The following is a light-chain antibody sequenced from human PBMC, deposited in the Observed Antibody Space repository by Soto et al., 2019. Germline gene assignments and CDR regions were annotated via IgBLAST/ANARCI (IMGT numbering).Light chain of an antibody. J-gene: IGKJ5*01. CDR1: QSVSNTY. CDR3: QHYGTSTPIT. CDR2: GAS. V-gene: IGKV3-20*01. Sequence: EVVLTQSPNTLSLSPGEIATLSCRASQSVSNTYLAWYQQKPGQAPRVLVHGASNRATDIPDRFSGSGSGTDFTLTIRRLEPADFAVYYCQHYGTSTPITFGQGTRLDIK.